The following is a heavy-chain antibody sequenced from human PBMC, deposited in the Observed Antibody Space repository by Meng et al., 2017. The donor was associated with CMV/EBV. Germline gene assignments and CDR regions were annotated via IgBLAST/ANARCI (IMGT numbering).Heavy chain of an antibody. V-gene: IGHV3-23*01. CDR1: EFTFSNYA. J-gene: IGHJ4*02. Sequence: GESLKISCAASEFTFSNYAMSWVRQAPGRGLAWVSAITASGGSTYYADSVKGRFTVSRDNSKNTLYLQMNSLRAEDTALYYCAKYALVVVPAAIPDYFDYWGQGTLVTVSS. CDR2: ITASGGST. D-gene: IGHD2-2*01. CDR3: AKYALVVVPAAIPDYFDY.